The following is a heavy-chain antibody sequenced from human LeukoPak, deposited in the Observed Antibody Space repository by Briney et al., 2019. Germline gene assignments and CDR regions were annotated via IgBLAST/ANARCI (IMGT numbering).Heavy chain of an antibody. D-gene: IGHD4-23*01. J-gene: IGHJ4*02. V-gene: IGHV4-34*01. CDR3: ARTRFYGGFDY. CDR1: GGSFSGYY. CDR2: IYYSGST. Sequence: SETLSLTCAVYGGSFSGYYWSWIRQPPGKGLEWIGSIYYSGSTYYNPSLKSRVTISVDTSKNQFSLKLSSVTAADTAVYYCARTRFYGGFDYWGQGTLVTVSS.